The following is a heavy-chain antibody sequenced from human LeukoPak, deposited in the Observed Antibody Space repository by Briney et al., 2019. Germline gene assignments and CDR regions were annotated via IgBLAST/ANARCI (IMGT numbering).Heavy chain of an antibody. CDR1: RDSISSYY. CDR2: IYYSGST. J-gene: IGHJ4*02. CDR3: ARVRVSSGSHPWYFDY. D-gene: IGHD3-22*01. Sequence: SETLSLTCTVSRDSISSYYWSWIRHPPGQGLEWIGYIYYSGSTDYNPSLKSRVNISVDTSKNQFSLKLSSVTAADTAVYFCARVRVSSGSHPWYFDYWGQGTLVTVSS. V-gene: IGHV4-59*01.